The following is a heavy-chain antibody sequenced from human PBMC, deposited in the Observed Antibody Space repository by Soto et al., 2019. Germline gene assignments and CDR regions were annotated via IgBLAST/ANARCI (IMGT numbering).Heavy chain of an antibody. Sequence: PGESLKISCKGSGYSFNSYWIAWVRQLPGKGLQCMGIIYPADSETRYSPSFQGQVTISADKSINTAYLQWSSLKASDSAMYYCARHKGPYSSAWYPNLDYWGQGALVTVSS. J-gene: IGHJ4*02. V-gene: IGHV5-51*01. CDR3: ARHKGPYSSAWYPNLDY. CDR1: GYSFNSYW. CDR2: IYPADSET. D-gene: IGHD6-19*01.